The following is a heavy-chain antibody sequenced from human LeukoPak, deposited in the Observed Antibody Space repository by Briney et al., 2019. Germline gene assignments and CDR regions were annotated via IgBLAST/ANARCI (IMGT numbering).Heavy chain of an antibody. D-gene: IGHD2-2*01. CDR1: GYTFTSYG. V-gene: IGHV1-18*01. CDR3: ARDSAPLVVVPAAMGGYYYYGMDV. CDR2: ISAYNGNT. J-gene: IGHJ6*02. Sequence: GASVTVSCKASGYTFTSYGISWVRQAPGQGLEWMGWISAYNGNTNYAQKLQGRVTMTTDTSTSTAYMELRSLRSDDTAVYYCARDSAPLVVVPAAMGGYYYYGMDVWGQGTTVTVSS.